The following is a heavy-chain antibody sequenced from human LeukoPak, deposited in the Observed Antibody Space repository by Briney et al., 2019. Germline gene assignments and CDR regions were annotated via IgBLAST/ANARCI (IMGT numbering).Heavy chain of an antibody. D-gene: IGHD2-15*01. J-gene: IGHJ4*02. CDR1: GGSFSNYY. CDR2: INRSGST. CDR3: ARGPVYCSGGNCYAYYFDY. Sequence: SETLSLTCAVYGGSFSNYYWNWIRQPPGKGLEWIGEINRSGSTNYNPSLKSRVTISVDTSKNQFSLKLSSVTAADTAIYYCARGPVYCSGGNCYAYYFDYWGRGTLVTVSS. V-gene: IGHV4-34*01.